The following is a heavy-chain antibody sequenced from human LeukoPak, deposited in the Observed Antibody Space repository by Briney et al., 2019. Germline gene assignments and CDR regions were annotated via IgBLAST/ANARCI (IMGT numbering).Heavy chain of an antibody. Sequence: GGSLRLSCAASGNYWMHWVRQAPGKGLVWVSHINSDGSWTSYADSVKGRFTISKDNAKDTVYLQMNNLRAEDTAVYYCVSFYEAYWGRGTLVTVSS. V-gene: IGHV3-74*01. CDR2: INSDGSWT. CDR3: VSFYEAY. D-gene: IGHD2/OR15-2a*01. CDR1: GNYW. J-gene: IGHJ4*02.